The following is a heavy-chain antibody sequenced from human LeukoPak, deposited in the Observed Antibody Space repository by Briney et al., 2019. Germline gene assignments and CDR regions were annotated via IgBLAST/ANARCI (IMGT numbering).Heavy chain of an antibody. CDR1: GFTFSSYG. J-gene: IGHJ4*02. CDR2: IWYDGSNK. V-gene: IGHV3-33*06. D-gene: IGHD6-19*01. CDR3: AKDLHFLSSGWYAFDY. Sequence: GRSLRLSCAASGFTFSSYGMHWVRQAPGMGLEWVAVIWYDGSNKYYADSVKGRFTISRDNSKNTLYLQMNSLRAEDTAVYYCAKDLHFLSSGWYAFDYWGQGTLVTVSS.